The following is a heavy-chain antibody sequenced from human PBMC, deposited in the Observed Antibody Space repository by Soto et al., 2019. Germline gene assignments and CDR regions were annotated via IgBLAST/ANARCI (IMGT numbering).Heavy chain of an antibody. CDR3: ARDQRYLRQGYSDY. Sequence: EVQLVESGGGLVKPGGSLRLSCVGSAFIFSDHSMNWVRQAPGKGLEWVTSIGDTGTFIYYADSGKGRFTISRDNAKNSLFLQMDSLRPEDTAVYYWARDQRYLRQGYSDYWGQGTLVTVSS. J-gene: IGHJ4*02. V-gene: IGHV3-21*01. CDR2: IGDTGTFI. D-gene: IGHD4-4*01. CDR1: AFIFSDHS.